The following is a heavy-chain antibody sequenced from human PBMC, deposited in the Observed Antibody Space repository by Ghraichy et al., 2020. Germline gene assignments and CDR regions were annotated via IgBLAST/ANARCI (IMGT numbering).Heavy chain of an antibody. Sequence: GGSLRLSCAASGFTFRDYGMNWVRQAPGKGLEWVSYIRKNGDIMHYADSVKGRFTISRDNAKNSLYLQMNSLRAEDTAVYYCARATVTLDNWFDPWGQGTLVTVSS. CDR1: GFTFRDYG. D-gene: IGHD4-17*01. J-gene: IGHJ5*02. CDR3: ARATVTLDNWFDP. V-gene: IGHV3-48*01. CDR2: IRKNGDIM.